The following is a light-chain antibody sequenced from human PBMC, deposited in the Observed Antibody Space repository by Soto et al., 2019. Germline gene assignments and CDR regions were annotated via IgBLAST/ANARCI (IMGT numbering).Light chain of an antibody. J-gene: IGKJ1*01. CDR3: QQYSNWPPCT. CDR2: GAS. CDR1: QSVSTN. Sequence: IVMTQSPATLSVSPGQRATLSCRASQSVSTNLAWYQQKPGQAPRLLIYGASTRATGIPARFSGSGSGTEFTRTISGLQSDDFAVYYCQQYSNWPPCTFGQGTRVDFK. V-gene: IGKV3D-15*01.